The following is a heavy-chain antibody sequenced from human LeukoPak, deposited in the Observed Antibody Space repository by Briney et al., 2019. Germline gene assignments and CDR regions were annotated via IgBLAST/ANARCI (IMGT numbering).Heavy chain of an antibody. CDR2: INPSGGST. V-gene: IGHV1-46*01. CDR3: ARDLGQYYYDSSGYLYYYYYYMDV. J-gene: IGHJ6*03. D-gene: IGHD3-22*01. Sequence: ASVKVSCKASGYTFTSYYMHWVRQAPGQGLEWMGIINPSGGSTSYAQKFQGRVTMTRDTSTSTVYMELSSLRSEDTAVYYCARDLGQYYYDSSGYLYYYYYYMDVWGKGTTVTISS. CDR1: GYTFTSYY.